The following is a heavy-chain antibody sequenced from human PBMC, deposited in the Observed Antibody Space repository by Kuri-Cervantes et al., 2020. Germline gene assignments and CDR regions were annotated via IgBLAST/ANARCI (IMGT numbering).Heavy chain of an antibody. CDR1: GFTFSSYS. CDR2: INWNGGST. D-gene: IGHD3-22*01. V-gene: IGHV3-20*01. J-gene: IGHJ3*02. CDR3: ARDGATYYYASSGYGDAFDI. Sequence: GGSLRLSCAASGFTFSSYSMNWVRQAPGKGLEWVSGINWNGGSTGYADSVKGRFTISRDNAKNTLYLQMNSLRAEDTALYHCARDGATYYYASSGYGDAFDIWGQGTMVTVSS.